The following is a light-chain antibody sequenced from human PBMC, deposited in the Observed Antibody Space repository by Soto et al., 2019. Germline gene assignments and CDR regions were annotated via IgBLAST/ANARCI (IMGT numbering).Light chain of an antibody. Sequence: QSVLTQPPSASGTPGQRVTISCSGSSSNIGSNTVNWYQPLPGTAPKLLIYSNNQQPSGVPDRFSGSKSGTSASLAISGLQSEDEADYYCAAWDDSLNGLVVFGGGTKQTVL. J-gene: IGLJ2*01. CDR2: SNN. CDR1: SSNIGSNT. CDR3: AAWDDSLNGLVV. V-gene: IGLV1-44*01.